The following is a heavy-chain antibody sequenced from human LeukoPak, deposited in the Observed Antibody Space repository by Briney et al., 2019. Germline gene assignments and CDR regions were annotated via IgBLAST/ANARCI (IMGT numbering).Heavy chain of an antibody. J-gene: IGHJ3*02. Sequence: PGGSLRLSCAVSGFTFSNSWMTWVRQAPGKGLQWVANINHDGSEAYHGDSVKGRFTISRDNAKNSLYLQMNSLRAEDTAVYYCARDFDSSGYYYPSGAHDAFDIWGQGTMVTVSS. D-gene: IGHD3-22*01. CDR2: INHDGSEA. CDR1: GFTFSNSW. CDR3: ARDFDSSGYYYPSGAHDAFDI. V-gene: IGHV3-7*03.